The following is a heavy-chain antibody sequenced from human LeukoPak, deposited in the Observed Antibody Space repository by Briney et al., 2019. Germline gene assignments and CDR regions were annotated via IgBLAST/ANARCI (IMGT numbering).Heavy chain of an antibody. D-gene: IGHD3-22*01. V-gene: IGHV3-48*01. J-gene: IGHJ4*02. CDR1: GFTFSSFH. CDR3: ATDYYDSSGYYTGSY. Sequence: GGSPRLSCAASGFTFSSFHINWVRQAPGKGLEWLSYISRDSTTIYYADSVKGRFTISRDNAKNSLYLQMNSLRAEDTAVYHCATDYYDSSGYYTGSYWGQGTLVTVSS. CDR2: ISRDSTTI.